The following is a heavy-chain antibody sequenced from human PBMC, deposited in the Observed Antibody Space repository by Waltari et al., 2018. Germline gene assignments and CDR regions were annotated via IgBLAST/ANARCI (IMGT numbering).Heavy chain of an antibody. CDR3: ARDRSSSPSPFDY. CDR1: GYSISSGYY. Sequence: QVQLQESGPGLVKPSETLSLTCAVSGYSISSGYYWGWIRQPPGKGLEWIGSIYHSGSTYYNPSLKSRVTISVDTSKNQFSLKLSSVTAADTAVYYCARDRSSSPSPFDYWGQGTLVTVSS. CDR2: IYHSGST. V-gene: IGHV4-38-2*02. J-gene: IGHJ4*02. D-gene: IGHD6-6*01.